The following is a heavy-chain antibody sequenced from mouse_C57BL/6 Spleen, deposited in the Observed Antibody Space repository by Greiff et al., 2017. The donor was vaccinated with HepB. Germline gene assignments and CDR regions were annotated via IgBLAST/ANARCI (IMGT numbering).Heavy chain of an antibody. CDR1: GYTFTSYW. J-gene: IGHJ4*01. D-gene: IGHD1-1*01. CDR2: INPSNGGT. Sequence: VQLQQPGTELVKPGASVKLSCKASGYTFTSYWMHWVKQRPGQGLEWIGNINPSNGGTNYNEKFKSKATLTVDKSSSTAYMQLSSLTSEDSAVYYCARGNFYGSSPSYYAMDYWGQGTSVTVSS. CDR3: ARGNFYGSSPSYYAMDY. V-gene: IGHV1-53*01.